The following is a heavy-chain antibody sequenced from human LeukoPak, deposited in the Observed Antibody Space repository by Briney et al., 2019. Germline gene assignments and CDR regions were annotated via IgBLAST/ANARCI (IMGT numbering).Heavy chain of an antibody. Sequence: ASVKVSCKASGYTFTSYAMHWVRQAPGQRLEWMGWVNAGNGNTKYSQEFQGRVTITADESTSTAYMELSSLRSEDTAVYYCARDLLEMATIVNAFDIWGQGTMVTVSS. CDR1: GYTFTSYA. CDR2: VNAGNGNT. D-gene: IGHD5-24*01. J-gene: IGHJ3*02. CDR3: ARDLLEMATIVNAFDI. V-gene: IGHV1-3*03.